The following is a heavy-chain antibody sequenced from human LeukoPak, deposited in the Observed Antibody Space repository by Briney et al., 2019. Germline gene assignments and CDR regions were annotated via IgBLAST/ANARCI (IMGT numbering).Heavy chain of an antibody. CDR1: GFIFSDYS. Sequence: GSLRLSCEASGFIFSDYSMTWIRQAPGKGLEWISYINSNGSAMYYADSVKGRFTISRDNAKKSVFLQMNSLRAEDTAVYYCARGPDYDFWSGYPNWFDPWGQGTLVTVSS. CDR2: INSNGSAM. J-gene: IGHJ5*02. D-gene: IGHD3-3*01. V-gene: IGHV3-11*01. CDR3: ARGPDYDFWSGYPNWFDP.